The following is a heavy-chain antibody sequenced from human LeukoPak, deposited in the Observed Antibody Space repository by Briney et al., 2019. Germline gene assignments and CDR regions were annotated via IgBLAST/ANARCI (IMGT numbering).Heavy chain of an antibody. V-gene: IGHV3-21*01. J-gene: IGHJ4*02. Sequence: GGSLRLSCAASGFTFSSYSMNWIRQAPGKGLEWVSSISSSSSYIYYADSVKGRFTISRDNAKNSLYLQMNSLRAEDTAVYYCARGHYNGYFDYWGQGTLVTVSS. CDR2: ISSSSSYI. D-gene: IGHD1-14*01. CDR1: GFTFSSYS. CDR3: ARGHYNGYFDY.